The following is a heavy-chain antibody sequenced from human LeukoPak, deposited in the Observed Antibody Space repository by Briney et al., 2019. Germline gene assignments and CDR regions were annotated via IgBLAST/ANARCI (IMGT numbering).Heavy chain of an antibody. Sequence: PGGSLRLSCAASGFTFSSYGMHWVRQAPGKGLERVAFIRYDGSNKYYADSVKGRFTISRDNSKNTLYLQMNSLGAEDTAVYYCAKKATVTPYYYYYMDVCGKGTTVTVSS. CDR2: IRYDGSNK. V-gene: IGHV3-30*02. J-gene: IGHJ6*03. CDR3: AKKATVTPYYYYYMDV. CDR1: GFTFSSYG. D-gene: IGHD4-11*01.